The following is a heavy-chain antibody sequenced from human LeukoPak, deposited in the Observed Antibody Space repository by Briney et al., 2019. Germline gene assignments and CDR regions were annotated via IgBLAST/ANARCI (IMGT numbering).Heavy chain of an antibody. V-gene: IGHV4-39*01. CDR3: ATRRSGSHPHY. Sequence: SETLSLTCTVSGASVSSSSYYWEWIRQPPGKGLEWVGSVFYSGSTNYNPSLKSRITMSVDTSKNQFSLRLNSVTATDTAVYYCATRRSGSHPHYWGQGTLVTVSS. CDR2: VFYSGST. CDR1: GASVSSSSYY. D-gene: IGHD1-26*01. J-gene: IGHJ4*02.